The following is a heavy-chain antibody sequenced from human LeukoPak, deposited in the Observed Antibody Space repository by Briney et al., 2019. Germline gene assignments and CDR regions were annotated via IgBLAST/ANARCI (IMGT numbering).Heavy chain of an antibody. CDR2: INTDGSST. Sequence: PGGSLRLSCAASGFTFSSYWMHWVRQAPGKGLVWVSRINTDGSSTSYADSVKGRFTISRDNSKNTLYLQMNSLRAEDTAVYYCAKDFHYYGSGKEVYWGQGTLVTVSS. V-gene: IGHV3-74*01. D-gene: IGHD3-10*01. CDR3: AKDFHYYGSGKEVY. J-gene: IGHJ4*02. CDR1: GFTFSSYW.